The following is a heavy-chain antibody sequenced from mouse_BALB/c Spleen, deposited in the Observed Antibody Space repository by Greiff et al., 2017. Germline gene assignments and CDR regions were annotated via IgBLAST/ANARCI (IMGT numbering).Heavy chain of an antibody. J-gene: IGHJ3*01. CDR2: IWAGGST. Sequence: VQLKESGPGLVAPSQSLSITCTVSGFSLTGYGVNWVRQPPGKGLEWLGMIWAGGSTNYNSALMSRLSISKDNSKSQVFLKMNSLQTDDTAMYYCARLYYGGAYWGQGTLVTVSA. V-gene: IGHV2-9*02. CDR1: GFSLTGYG. D-gene: IGHD2-1*01. CDR3: ARLYYGGAY.